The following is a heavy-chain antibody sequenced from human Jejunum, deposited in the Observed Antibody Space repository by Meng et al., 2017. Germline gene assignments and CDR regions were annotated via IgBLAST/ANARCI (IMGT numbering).Heavy chain of an antibody. D-gene: IGHD5-18*01. Sequence: QLQLQESGPGLVKPSETRSLSGTVSGGSISSRSCYGVGSRQSPGKGLEWIGQIYYNGKSYYNPSLKSRVTMSVDTSRSQFSLNLNTVTAADTAVYYCARASYSYDSWFDSWGQGTLVTVSS. CDR1: GGSISSRSCY. V-gene: IGHV4-39*01. J-gene: IGHJ5*01. CDR3: ARASYSYDSWFDS. CDR2: IYYNGKS.